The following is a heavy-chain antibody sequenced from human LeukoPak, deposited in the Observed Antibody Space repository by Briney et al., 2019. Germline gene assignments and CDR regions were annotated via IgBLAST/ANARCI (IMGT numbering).Heavy chain of an antibody. CDR2: IYYSGST. V-gene: IGHV4-39*07. Sequence: SSETLSLTCTVSGGSISSSSYYWGWIRQPPGKGLEWIGSIYYSGSTYYNPSLKSRVTISVDRSKNQFSLKLSSVTAADTAVYYCARDCRHIVVVPAPGVGYMDVWGKGTTVTVSS. CDR3: ARDCRHIVVVPAPGVGYMDV. CDR1: GGSISSSSYY. J-gene: IGHJ6*03. D-gene: IGHD2-2*01.